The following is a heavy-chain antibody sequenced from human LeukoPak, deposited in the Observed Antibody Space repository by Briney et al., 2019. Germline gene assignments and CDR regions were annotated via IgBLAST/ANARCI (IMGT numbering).Heavy chain of an antibody. D-gene: IGHD3-22*01. Sequence: SETLSLTCAVSGGSFSGFYWTWIRQPPGKRLQWIGEVNRSGATKYNPSLETRATISADSSKEHFSLTMTSVTAADTAIYYCARTSAGYYVPFDFWGRGSLVSVSS. V-gene: IGHV4-34*01. CDR1: GGSFSGFY. CDR2: VNRSGAT. CDR3: ARTSAGYYVPFDF. J-gene: IGHJ4*02.